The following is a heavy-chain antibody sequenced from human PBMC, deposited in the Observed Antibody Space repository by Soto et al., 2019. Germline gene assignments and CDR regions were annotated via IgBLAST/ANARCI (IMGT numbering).Heavy chain of an antibody. CDR2: IPQDGVDG. CDR1: GFTFSMYS. D-gene: IGHD2-21*02. Sequence: GGSLRLSCEVSGFTFSMYSMSWVRQSPGKGLEWVAKIPQDGVDGHYADSVKGRFTISRDNGKNSLYLQLNNLRAGDTAVYYCARDHLILPAHDFFYGSDVWGRGATVTVSS. V-gene: IGHV3-7*03. CDR3: ARDHLILPAHDFFYGSDV. J-gene: IGHJ6*02.